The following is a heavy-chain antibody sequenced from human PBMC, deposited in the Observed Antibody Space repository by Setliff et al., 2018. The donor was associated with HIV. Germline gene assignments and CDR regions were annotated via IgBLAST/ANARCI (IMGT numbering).Heavy chain of an antibody. V-gene: IGHV4-39*01. CDR1: GASIDDGSYY. CDR3: ASRVLGYCRSTSCLNWFDP. Sequence: SETLSLTCSVSGASIDDGSYYWGWIRQPPGKGLEWIGSIYYSGSTYYNPSLKSRVTISVDTPKNQVSLKLSSVTAADTAVYYCASRVLGYCRSTSCLNWFDPWGQGTLVTVSS. D-gene: IGHD2-2*01. CDR2: IYYSGST. J-gene: IGHJ5*02.